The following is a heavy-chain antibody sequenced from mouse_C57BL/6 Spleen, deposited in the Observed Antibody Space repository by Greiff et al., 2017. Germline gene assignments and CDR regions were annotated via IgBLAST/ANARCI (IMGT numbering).Heavy chain of an antibody. V-gene: IGHV1-42*01. Sequence: VQLQQSGPELVKPGASVKISCKASGYSFTGYYMNWVKQSPEKSLEWIGEINPSTGGTTYNQKFKAKATLTVDKASSTAYMQLKSLTSEDSAVYYCARGERRDAMDYGGQGTSVTVSS. CDR1: GYSFTGYY. CDR3: ARGERRDAMDY. CDR2: INPSTGGT. J-gene: IGHJ4*01.